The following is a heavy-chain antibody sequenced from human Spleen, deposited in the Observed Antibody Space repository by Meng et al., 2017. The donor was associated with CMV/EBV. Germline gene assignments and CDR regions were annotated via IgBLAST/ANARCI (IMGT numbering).Heavy chain of an antibody. Sequence: LTCAGSGGSINSDIWWSWVRQPPGKGLEWIGEIHQSGSTNYNPSLKSRVTISMDKSQNQFSLSLSSVTAADTAFYYCATSPNQDPGPWGQGTLVTVSS. V-gene: IGHV4-4*02. D-gene: IGHD1-14*01. CDR2: IHQSGST. J-gene: IGHJ5*02. CDR3: ATSPNQDPGP. CDR1: GGSINSDIW.